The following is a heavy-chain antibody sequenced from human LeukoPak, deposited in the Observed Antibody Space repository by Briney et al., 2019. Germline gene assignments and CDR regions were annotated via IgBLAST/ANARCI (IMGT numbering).Heavy chain of an antibody. D-gene: IGHD2-21*01. CDR3: ARGACGINCPRYNWFDP. V-gene: IGHV4-61*02. J-gene: IGHJ5*02. CDR2: AYTSGDT. CDR1: GGSISSSSYY. Sequence: SETLSLTCTVSGGSISSSSYYWTWIRQSAGGELGWIGGAYTSGDTVYNPSLKSRVTISLDTSKNQFSLNLNSVTAADTAVYYCARGACGINCPRYNWFDPWGRGTLVTVSS.